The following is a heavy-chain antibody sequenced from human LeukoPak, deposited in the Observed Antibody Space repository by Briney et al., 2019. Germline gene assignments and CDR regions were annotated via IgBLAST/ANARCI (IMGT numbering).Heavy chain of an antibody. V-gene: IGHV4-34*01. Sequence: SETLSLTCAVYGGSFSGYFWSWIRQPPGKGLEWIGEINHSGSTNYNASLKSRVTISVDTSKNQFSLKLSFVTAADTAVYYCARGGGGSQLLRVFDYWGQGTLVTVSS. J-gene: IGHJ4*02. CDR3: ARGGGGSQLLRVFDY. CDR1: GGSFSGYF. D-gene: IGHD2-2*01. CDR2: INHSGST.